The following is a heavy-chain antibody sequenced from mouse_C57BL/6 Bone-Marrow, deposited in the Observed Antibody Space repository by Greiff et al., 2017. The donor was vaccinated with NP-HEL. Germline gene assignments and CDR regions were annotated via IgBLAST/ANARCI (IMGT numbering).Heavy chain of an antibody. CDR3: ASKLLLRYGYFDV. J-gene: IGHJ1*03. CDR2: IDPANGNT. Sequence: DVQLQESVAELVRPGASVKLSCTASGFNIKNTYMHWVKQRPEQGLEWIGRIDPANGNTKYAPKFQGKATITADTSSNTAYLQLSSLTSEDTAIYYCASKLLLRYGYFDVWGTGTTVTVSS. CDR1: GFNIKNTY. V-gene: IGHV14-3*01. D-gene: IGHD1-1*01.